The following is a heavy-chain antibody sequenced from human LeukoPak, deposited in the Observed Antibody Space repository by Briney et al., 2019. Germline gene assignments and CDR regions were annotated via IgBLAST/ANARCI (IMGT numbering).Heavy chain of an antibody. CDR1: GFTFSSYS. V-gene: IGHV3-21*04. CDR2: ISSSSNYI. Sequence: GGSLRLSCAASGFTFSSYSMNWVRQAPGKGLEWVSSISSSSNYIYYADSVKGRFTISRDNAKNSLYLQMNSLRAEDTAVYYCAKDGAFGYWGQGTLVTVSS. J-gene: IGHJ4*02. CDR3: AKDGAFGY. D-gene: IGHD2/OR15-2a*01.